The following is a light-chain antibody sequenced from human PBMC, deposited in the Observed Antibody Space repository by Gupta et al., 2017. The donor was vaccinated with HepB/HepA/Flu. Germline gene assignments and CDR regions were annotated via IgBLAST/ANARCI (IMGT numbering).Light chain of an antibody. J-gene: IGLJ2*01. CDR3: CSYAGSTTLDVV. V-gene: IGLV2-23*01. CDR1: CLVFGTYNH. Sequence: QSALTQPSSVSGSPGKAITITCSGACLVFGTYNHVPWYQQHPGKAPKRLMYDGTKRRSGVSNRVSASKSGYTGSLTISGLQTEDQADDFCCSYAGSTTLDVVFGGGTKLTVL. CDR2: DGT.